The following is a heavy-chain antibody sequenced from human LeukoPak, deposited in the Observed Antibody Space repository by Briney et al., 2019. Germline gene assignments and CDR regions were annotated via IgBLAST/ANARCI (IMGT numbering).Heavy chain of an antibody. J-gene: IGHJ6*04. V-gene: IGHV3-48*03. D-gene: IGHD2-2*01. CDR3: AREWDSSTSKYYYYYGMDV. CDR2: ISSSGSTI. CDR1: GFTLSRYE. Sequence: PGGSLRLSCAAPGFTLSRYEMNWVRQAPGKGLEWGSYISSSGSTIYYADSVKGRFTISRDNAKNSLYLQMNSLRAEDTAVYYCAREWDSSTSKYYYYYGMDVWGKGTTVTVSS.